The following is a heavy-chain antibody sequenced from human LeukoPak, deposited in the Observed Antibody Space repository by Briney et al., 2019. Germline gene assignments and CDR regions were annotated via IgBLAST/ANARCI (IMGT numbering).Heavy chain of an antibody. CDR2: IRYDGSNK. Sequence: GGSLRLSCAASGFTFSSYGMHWVRQAPGKGLEWVAFIRYDGSNKYYADSVKGRFTISRDNSKNTLYLQMNSLRAEDTAVYYCAKDRVERAHYSSSFGYWGQGTLVTVSS. CDR1: GFTFSSYG. CDR3: AKDRVERAHYSSSFGY. D-gene: IGHD6-13*01. J-gene: IGHJ4*02. V-gene: IGHV3-30*02.